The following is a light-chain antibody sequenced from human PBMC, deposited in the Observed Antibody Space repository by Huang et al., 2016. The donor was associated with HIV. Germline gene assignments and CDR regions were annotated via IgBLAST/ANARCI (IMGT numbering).Light chain of an antibody. CDR1: QGCRDK. V-gene: IGKV3-15*01. Sequence: EIVMTQSPDTLSVSPGERATLSCRASQGCRDKLAGYQQKPGQAPRLLLHATSTRAAGVPARFSGSGSGTEFTLTISSLQSEDCGVYYCQQYESWPPLTFGGGTKVEIK. CDR2: ATS. CDR3: QQYESWPPLT. J-gene: IGKJ4*01.